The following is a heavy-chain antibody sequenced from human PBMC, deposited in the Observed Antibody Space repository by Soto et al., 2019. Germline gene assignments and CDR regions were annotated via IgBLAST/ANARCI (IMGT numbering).Heavy chain of an antibody. V-gene: IGHV4-61*01. Sequence: QVQLQESGPRLVQPSETLSLTCSVSGGSVSSDSYYWSWIRQPPGAGLEWIGYIYFSGTTNYNPSLESRVTILVDSSKIQFALKLSSVTAADTAVYYCARSPDSGDNVAYWGQGTLVAVSS. CDR2: IYFSGTT. CDR1: GGSVSSDSYY. CDR3: ARSPDSGDNVAY. J-gene: IGHJ4*02. D-gene: IGHD4-17*01.